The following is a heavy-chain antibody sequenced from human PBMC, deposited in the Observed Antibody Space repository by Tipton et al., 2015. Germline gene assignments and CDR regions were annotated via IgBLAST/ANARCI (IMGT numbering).Heavy chain of an antibody. D-gene: IGHD5-18*01. J-gene: IGHJ4*02. Sequence: TLSLTCTVSGGSISGHHWFWFRQPAGKGLEWIGGVSTSGSTKYNSSLESRVITSVDTSKNQFSLRLTSVTAEDTALYYCARDPSDGYGHFDYWGQGTLVTVSS. CDR2: VSTSGST. V-gene: IGHV4-4*07. CDR1: GGSISGHH. CDR3: ARDPSDGYGHFDY.